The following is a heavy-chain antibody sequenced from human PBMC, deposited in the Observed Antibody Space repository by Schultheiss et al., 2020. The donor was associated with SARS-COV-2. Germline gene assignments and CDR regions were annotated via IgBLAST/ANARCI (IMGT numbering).Heavy chain of an antibody. Sequence: GESLKISCAASGFTFSSYAMHWVRQAPGKGLEWVAVISSDGKKKYFADSVKGRFTISRDNSKNTLYLQMNSLRAEDTAVYYCARGLRSGYRTVDYWGQGTLVTVSS. D-gene: IGHD3-3*01. V-gene: IGHV3-30*04. CDR1: GFTFSSYA. CDR3: ARGLRSGYRTVDY. CDR2: ISSDGKKK. J-gene: IGHJ4*02.